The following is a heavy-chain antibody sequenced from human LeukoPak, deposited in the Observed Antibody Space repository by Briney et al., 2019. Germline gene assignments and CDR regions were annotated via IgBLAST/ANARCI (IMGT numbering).Heavy chain of an antibody. V-gene: IGHV4-39*01. CDR2: IYYGGST. Sequence: PSETLSLTCTVSGGSISSSSYYWGWIRQPPGKGLEWIGSIYYGGSTYYNPSLKSRVTISVDTSKNQFSLKLSSVTAADTAVYYCARLLVDTDAYYMDVWGKGTTVTVSS. J-gene: IGHJ6*03. CDR1: GGSISSSSYY. CDR3: ARLLVDTDAYYMDV. D-gene: IGHD5-18*01.